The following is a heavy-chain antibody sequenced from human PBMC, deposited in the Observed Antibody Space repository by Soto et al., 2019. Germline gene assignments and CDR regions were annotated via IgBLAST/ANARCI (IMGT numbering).Heavy chain of an antibody. CDR3: GRGWVDAFDL. Sequence: VASLTRSCPSCVFTFTDCYISWVRQAPGKGLEWVAYINSSGTTIYYTDSVRRGFTISGDNEKNSMYLQMNRLRDEDTAVYYCGRGWVDAFDLWGNGTLVTVSS. J-gene: IGHJ3*01. CDR1: VFTFTDCY. D-gene: IGHD3-10*01. CDR2: INSSGTTI. V-gene: IGHV3-11*01.